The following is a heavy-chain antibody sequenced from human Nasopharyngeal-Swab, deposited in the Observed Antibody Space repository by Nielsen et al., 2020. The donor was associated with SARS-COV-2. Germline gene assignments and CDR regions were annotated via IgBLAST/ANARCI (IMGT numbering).Heavy chain of an antibody. CDR2: ISSSGSTI. CDR3: ARAREKVGATNY. Sequence: GESLKISCAASGFTFSDYYMSWIRQAPGKGLEWVSYISSSGSTIYYADSVKGRFTISRDNAKTSLYLQMNSLRAEDTAVYYCARAREKVGATNYWGQGTLVTVSS. CDR1: GFTFSDYY. V-gene: IGHV3-11*01. D-gene: IGHD1-26*01. J-gene: IGHJ4*02.